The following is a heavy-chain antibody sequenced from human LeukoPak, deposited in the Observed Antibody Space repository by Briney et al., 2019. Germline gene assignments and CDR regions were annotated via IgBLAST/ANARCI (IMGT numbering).Heavy chain of an antibody. CDR2: IKQDGSEK. CDR1: GFTFSSYW. J-gene: IGHJ4*02. V-gene: IGHV3-7*01. Sequence: GGSLRLSCAASGFTFSSYWMSWVRQAPGKGLEWVAHIKQDGSEKYYVDSVKGRFTISRDNAKNSLYLQMNSLRAEDTAVYYCARGHSRYYYGSGSYEDWGQGTLVTVSS. D-gene: IGHD3-10*01. CDR3: ARGHSRYYYGSGSYED.